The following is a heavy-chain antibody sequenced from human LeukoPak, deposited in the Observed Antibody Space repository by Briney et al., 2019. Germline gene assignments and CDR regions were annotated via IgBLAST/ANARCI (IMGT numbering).Heavy chain of an antibody. V-gene: IGHV4-59*01. CDR3: ARDFSGSYYSAFDT. D-gene: IGHD1-26*01. J-gene: IGHJ3*02. CDR1: GGSISSYY. CDR2: IYYSGST. Sequence: SETLSLTCTVSGGSISSYYWSWIRQPPGKGLEWIGYIYYSGSTNYNPSLKSRVTISVDTFKNQFSLKLSSVTAADTAVYYCARDFSGSYYSAFDTWGQGTMVTVSS.